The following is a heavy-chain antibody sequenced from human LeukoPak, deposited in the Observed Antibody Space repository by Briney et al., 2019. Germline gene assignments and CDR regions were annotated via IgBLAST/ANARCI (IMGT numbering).Heavy chain of an antibody. J-gene: IGHJ4*02. CDR2: INHSGST. Sequence: PSETLSLTCAVYGGSFSGYYWSWIRQPPGKGLEWVGEINHSGSTNYNPSLKSRVTISVDTSKNQFSLKLSSVTAADTAVYYCARVAGRYYDEYYFDYWGQATLVTVSS. D-gene: IGHD3-10*01. CDR1: GGSFSGYY. V-gene: IGHV4-34*01. CDR3: ARVAGRYYDEYYFDY.